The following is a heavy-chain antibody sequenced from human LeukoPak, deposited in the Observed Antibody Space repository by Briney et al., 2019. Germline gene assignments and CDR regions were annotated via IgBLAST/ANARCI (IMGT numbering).Heavy chain of an antibody. CDR3: AIYDSSGYLIDY. CDR2: INPNSGGT. D-gene: IGHD3-22*01. Sequence: ASVKVSCKASGYTFTGYYMHWVRQAPGQGLEWMGWINPNSGGTNYAQKFQGRVTMTRDTSISTAYMELSRLGSDDTAVYYCAIYDSSGYLIDYWGQGTLVTVSS. J-gene: IGHJ4*02. V-gene: IGHV1-2*02. CDR1: GYTFTGYY.